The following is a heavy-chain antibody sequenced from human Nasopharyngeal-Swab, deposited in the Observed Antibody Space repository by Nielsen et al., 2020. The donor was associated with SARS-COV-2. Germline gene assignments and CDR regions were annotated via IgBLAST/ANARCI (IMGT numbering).Heavy chain of an antibody. CDR3: ARASGSSWDFDY. D-gene: IGHD6-13*01. V-gene: IGHV3-7*03. CDR2: MNPDGSET. CDR1: GFTFSSYW. Sequence: GESLKISCAASGFTFSSYWMTWVRQAPGKGLEWVANMNPDGSETYYVDSVKGRFLISRDNAKNSLYLRMNSLRAEDTAVYYCARASGSSWDFDYWGQGTLVTVSS. J-gene: IGHJ4*02.